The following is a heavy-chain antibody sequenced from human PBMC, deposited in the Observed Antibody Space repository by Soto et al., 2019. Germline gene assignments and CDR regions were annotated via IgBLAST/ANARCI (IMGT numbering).Heavy chain of an antibody. CDR1: GGSISSSNW. CDR2: IYHSGST. Sequence: QVQLQESGPGLVKPSGTLSLTCAVSGGSISSSNWWSWVRQPPGKGLEWIGEIYHSGSTNHNTSLTSRVTISVDKSKNQFSLKLSSVTAADTAVYYCAKVSGSYYYGMDVWGQGTTVTVSS. CDR3: AKVSGSYYYGMDV. D-gene: IGHD1-26*01. V-gene: IGHV4-4*02. J-gene: IGHJ6*02.